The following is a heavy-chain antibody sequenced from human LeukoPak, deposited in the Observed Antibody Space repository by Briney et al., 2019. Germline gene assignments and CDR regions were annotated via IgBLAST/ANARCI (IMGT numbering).Heavy chain of an antibody. Sequence: SGTLSLTCAVSGGSISSSNWWSWVRQPPGKGLEWIGEIYHSGSTNYNPSLKSRVTISVDTSKNQFSLKLSSVTAADTAVYFCARGGNHQAAAGRLDYWGQGALVTVSS. V-gene: IGHV4-4*02. CDR3: ARGGNHQAAAGRLDY. J-gene: IGHJ4*02. D-gene: IGHD6-13*01. CDR1: GGSISSSNW. CDR2: IYHSGST.